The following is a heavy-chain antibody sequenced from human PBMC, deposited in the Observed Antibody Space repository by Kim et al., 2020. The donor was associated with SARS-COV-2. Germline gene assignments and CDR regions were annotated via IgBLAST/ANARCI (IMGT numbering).Heavy chain of an antibody. CDR3: ARDGRPLWFGELFTHYYGMDV. J-gene: IGHJ6*02. CDR2: IYTSGST. D-gene: IGHD3-10*01. V-gene: IGHV4-4*07. CDR1: GGSISSYY. Sequence: SETLSLTCTVSGGSISSYYWSWIRQPAGKGLEWIGRIYTSGSTNYNPSLKSRVTMSVDTSKNQFSLKLSSVTAADTAVYYCARDGRPLWFGELFTHYYGMDVWGQGTTVTVSS.